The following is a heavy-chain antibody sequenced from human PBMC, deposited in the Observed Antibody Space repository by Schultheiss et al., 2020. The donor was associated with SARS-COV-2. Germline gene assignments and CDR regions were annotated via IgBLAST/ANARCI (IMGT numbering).Heavy chain of an antibody. CDR2: IIPIFGTA. V-gene: IGHV1-69*13. CDR1: GGTFSSYA. D-gene: IGHD2-2*01. Sequence: SVKVSCKASGGTFSSYAISWVRQAPGQGLEWMGGIIPIFGTANYAQKFQGRVTITADESTSTAYMELRSLRSDDTAVYYCAREGHCCSTSCSFYYYYGMDVWGQGTTVTVSS. CDR3: AREGHCCSTSCSFYYYYGMDV. J-gene: IGHJ6*02.